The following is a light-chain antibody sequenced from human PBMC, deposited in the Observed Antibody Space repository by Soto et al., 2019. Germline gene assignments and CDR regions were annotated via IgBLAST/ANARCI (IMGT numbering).Light chain of an antibody. Sequence: DTQMTQSPSSVAASFGDRVTITFRPSQGVNAWLAWYQKKPGKAPELLIYEASTLHSGVPSRFSGSGSGTDFTRTISSLQPEDCATYYCQQANSFPLTFGVGTKVEVQ. CDR1: QGVNAW. V-gene: IGKV1-12*01. CDR3: QQANSFPLT. CDR2: EAS. J-gene: IGKJ4*01.